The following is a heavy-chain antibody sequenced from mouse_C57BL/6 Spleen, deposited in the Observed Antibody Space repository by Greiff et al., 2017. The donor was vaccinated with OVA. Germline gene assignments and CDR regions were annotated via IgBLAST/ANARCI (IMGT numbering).Heavy chain of an antibody. V-gene: IGHV1-15*01. J-gene: IGHJ2*01. CDR3: TRSSTVVAPYFDY. CDR1: GYTFTDYE. Sequence: VQLQQSGAELVRPGASVTLSCKASGYTFTDYEMHWVKQTPVHGLEWIGAIDPETGGTAYNQKFKGKAILTADKSSSTAYMELRSLTSEDAADYYCTRSSTVVAPYFDYWGQGTTLTVSS. D-gene: IGHD1-1*01. CDR2: IDPETGGT.